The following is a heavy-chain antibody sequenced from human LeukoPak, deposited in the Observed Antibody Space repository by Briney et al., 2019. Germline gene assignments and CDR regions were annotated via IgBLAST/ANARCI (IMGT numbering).Heavy chain of an antibody. Sequence: SVKVSCKASGGTFSSHAIAWVRQAPGQGPEWMGGIIPISGTANYAQKFQGRVTITTDESTSTTYMELSSLTSDDTAVYYCARGLQYQLLKALGYYYMDVWGEGTTVTVSS. CDR1: GGTFSSHA. V-gene: IGHV1-69*05. CDR3: ARGLQYQLLKALGYYYMDV. CDR2: IIPISGTA. J-gene: IGHJ6*03. D-gene: IGHD2-2*01.